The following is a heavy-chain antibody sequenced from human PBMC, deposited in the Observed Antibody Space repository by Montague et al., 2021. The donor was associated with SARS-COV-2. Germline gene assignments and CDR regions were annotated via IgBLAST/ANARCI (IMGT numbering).Heavy chain of an antibody. D-gene: IGHD5/OR15-5a*01. CDR2: FLSTGST. Sequence: SETLSLTCIVSGDSITSYYWGWVRQPPGKGLEWIAYFLSTGSTNYNPSLRSRITISVDTSKNQFSLRLRSVTAADSARYYCARVPGVGEVSVPTFDFWGQGILVTVSS. V-gene: IGHV4-59*01. J-gene: IGHJ4*03. CDR3: ARVPGVGEVSVPTFDF. CDR1: GDSITSYY.